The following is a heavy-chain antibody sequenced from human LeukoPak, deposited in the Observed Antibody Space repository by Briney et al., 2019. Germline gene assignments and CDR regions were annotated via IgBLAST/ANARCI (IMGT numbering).Heavy chain of an antibody. D-gene: IGHD4-11*01. CDR1: GYTFTKYG. J-gene: IGHJ3*02. V-gene: IGHV1-18*01. CDR3: AREPGSNVFDI. Sequence: ASVKVSCKASGYTFTKYGVSWVRQAPGQGLEWMGWISAYNGDIKYAQRGKGRVTMTTDTSTSTVYMELRSLRSDDTAVYYCAREPGSNVFDIWAKGPWSPCLQ. CDR2: ISAYNGDI.